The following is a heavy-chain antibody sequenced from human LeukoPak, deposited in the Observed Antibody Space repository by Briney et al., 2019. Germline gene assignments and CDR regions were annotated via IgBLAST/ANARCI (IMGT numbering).Heavy chain of an antibody. CDR1: GFTFRSYS. CDR3: AQGVYSGSPFPSDY. Sequence: GGSLRLSCAASGFTFRSYSMNWVRQAPGKGLELVSYISSTSSTIYYADSVTGRFTISRDNAKNSLYLQMNSLRDEDTAVYYCAQGVYSGSPFPSDYWGQGTLVTVSS. J-gene: IGHJ4*02. V-gene: IGHV3-48*02. D-gene: IGHD1-26*01. CDR2: ISSTSSTI.